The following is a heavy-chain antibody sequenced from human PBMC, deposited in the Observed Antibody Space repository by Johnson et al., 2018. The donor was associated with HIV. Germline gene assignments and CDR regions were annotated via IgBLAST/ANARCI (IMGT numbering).Heavy chain of an antibody. CDR1: GFTVSSNY. CDR3: ARERDSGEALNRRLGGCEI. D-gene: IGHD3-16*01. Sequence: MLLVESGGGLVQPGGSLRLSCAASGFTVSSNYMSWVRQAPGMGLQWVAGIYSGGGTQYADSVKGRFSISRDNSKNTLYLQMSSLRVDDTAELYCARERDSGEALNRRLGGCEIGGQGKRVTVAS. J-gene: IGHJ3*02. CDR2: IYSGGGT. V-gene: IGHV3-66*02.